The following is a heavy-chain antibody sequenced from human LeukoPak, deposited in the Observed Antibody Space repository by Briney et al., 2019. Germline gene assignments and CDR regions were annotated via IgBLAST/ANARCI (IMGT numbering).Heavy chain of an antibody. CDR2: INHSGST. D-gene: IGHD5-24*01. V-gene: IGHV4-34*01. CDR1: GGSISSYY. Sequence: SETLSLTCTVSGGSISSYYWSWIRQPPGKGLEWIGEINHSGSTNYNPSLKSRVTISVDTSKNQFSLKLSSVTAADTAVYYCARDPVGGDIDYWGQGTLVTVSS. CDR3: ARDPVGGDIDY. J-gene: IGHJ4*02.